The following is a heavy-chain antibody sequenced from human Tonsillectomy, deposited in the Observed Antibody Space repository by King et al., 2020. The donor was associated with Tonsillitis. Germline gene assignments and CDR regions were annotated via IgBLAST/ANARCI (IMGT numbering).Heavy chain of an antibody. CDR1: GFSFSSAW. J-gene: IGHJ4*02. CDR2: IKSRSDGGTT. Sequence: QLVQSGGGLVKPGGSLRLSCAASGFSFSSAWMSWVRQAPGKGLEWVGQIKSRSDGGTTDYGAPVKGRFTISRDDAKNTLYLQMNSLNSEDTALYYCTTGLPVDYWGQGALVTVSS. D-gene: IGHD4-11*01. V-gene: IGHV3-15*01. CDR3: TTGLPVDY.